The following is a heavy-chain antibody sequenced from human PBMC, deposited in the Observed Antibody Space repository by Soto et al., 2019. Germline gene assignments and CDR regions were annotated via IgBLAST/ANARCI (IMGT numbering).Heavy chain of an antibody. Sequence: EVQLVESGGGLVQPGGSLRLCCAASGFTFSTYSMNWVRQAPGKGLEWVSYISSSSTTIYYADSVKGRFTISRDNAKNSLYLQMNSLRAEDTAVYYCASSLRGGGSSDFDYWGQGTLVTVSS. CDR2: ISSSSTTI. V-gene: IGHV3-48*01. D-gene: IGHD2-15*01. CDR3: ASSLRGGGSSDFDY. CDR1: GFTFSTYS. J-gene: IGHJ4*02.